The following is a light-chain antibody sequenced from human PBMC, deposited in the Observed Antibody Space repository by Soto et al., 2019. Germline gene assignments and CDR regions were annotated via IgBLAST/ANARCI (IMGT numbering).Light chain of an antibody. Sequence: QSVLTQPRSVSGCPGQSVTISCTGTSSDVGGYNYVSWYQQHPGKAPKLMIYDVSKRPSGVPDRFSGSKSGNTASLTISGLQAEDEADYYCCSYAGSPLYVFGTGTKLTVL. CDR1: SSDVGGYNY. CDR2: DVS. CDR3: CSYAGSPLYV. V-gene: IGLV2-11*01. J-gene: IGLJ1*01.